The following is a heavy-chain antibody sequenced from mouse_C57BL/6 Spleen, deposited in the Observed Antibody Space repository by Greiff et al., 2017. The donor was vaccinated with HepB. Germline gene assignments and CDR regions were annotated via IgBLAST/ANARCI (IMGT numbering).Heavy chain of an antibody. CDR3: ARKGIYYDYDGFAY. Sequence: EVKLEESGGGLVKPGGSLKLSCAASGFTFSSYAMSWVRQTPEKRLEWVATISDGGSYTYYPDNVKGRFTISRDNAKNNLYLQMSHLKSEDTAMYYCARKGIYYDYDGFAYWGQGTLVTVSA. V-gene: IGHV5-4*03. D-gene: IGHD2-4*01. J-gene: IGHJ3*01. CDR2: ISDGGSYT. CDR1: GFTFSSYA.